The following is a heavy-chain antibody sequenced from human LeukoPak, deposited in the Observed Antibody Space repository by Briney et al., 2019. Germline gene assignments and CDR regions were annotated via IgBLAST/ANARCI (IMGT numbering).Heavy chain of an antibody. V-gene: IGHV4-34*01. CDR2: INHSGST. J-gene: IGHJ5*02. CDR1: GGSFSGYY. Sequence: SETLSLTCAVYGGSFSGYYWSWIRQPPGKGLEWIGEINHSGSTNYNPSLKSRVTISVDTSKNQFSLKLSSVTAADTAVYYCARRLGVCWFDPWGQGTLVTVSS. D-gene: IGHD2-8*01. CDR3: ARRLGVCWFDP.